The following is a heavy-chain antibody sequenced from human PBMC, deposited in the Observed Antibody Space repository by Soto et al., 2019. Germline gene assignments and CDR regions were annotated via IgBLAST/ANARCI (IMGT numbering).Heavy chain of an antibody. CDR3: ARGGLFYYYGMDV. V-gene: IGHV4-59*01. Sequence: SETLSITCTVSGGSISRYYWSWIRQPPGKGLEWIGYIYYSGSTNYNPSLKSRVTISVDTSKNHFSLKLSSVTAADTAVYYCARGGLFYYYGMDVWGQGTTVTVSS. D-gene: IGHD2-21*01. J-gene: IGHJ6*02. CDR1: GGSISRYY. CDR2: IYYSGST.